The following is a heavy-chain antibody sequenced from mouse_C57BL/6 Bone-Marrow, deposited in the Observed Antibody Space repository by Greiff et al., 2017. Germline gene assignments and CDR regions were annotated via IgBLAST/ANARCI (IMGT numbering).Heavy chain of an antibody. V-gene: IGHV5-17*01. Sequence: EVQLVESGGGLVKPGGSLKLSCAASGFTFSDYGMHWVRQAPEKGLEWVAYISSGSSTIYYADTVKGRFTISRDNAKNTLFLHMTSLRSEDTARYYCANPWYFDVWGTGTTVTVSS. CDR2: ISSGSSTI. CDR1: GFTFSDYG. CDR3: ANPWYFDV. J-gene: IGHJ1*03.